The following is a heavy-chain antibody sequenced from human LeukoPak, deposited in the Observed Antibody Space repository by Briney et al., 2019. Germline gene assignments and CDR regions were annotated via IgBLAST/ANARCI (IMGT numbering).Heavy chain of an antibody. CDR3: ARRKRYSSSWYYFDY. J-gene: IGHJ4*02. D-gene: IGHD6-13*01. V-gene: IGHV1-2*02. Sequence: ASVKVSCTASGYTFTGYYMHWVRQAPGQGLEWMGWINPNSGGTSYAQKFQGRVTMTRDTSISTAYMEPSRLRSDDTAVYYCARRKRYSSSWYYFDYWGQGTLVTVSS. CDR2: INPNSGGT. CDR1: GYTFTGYY.